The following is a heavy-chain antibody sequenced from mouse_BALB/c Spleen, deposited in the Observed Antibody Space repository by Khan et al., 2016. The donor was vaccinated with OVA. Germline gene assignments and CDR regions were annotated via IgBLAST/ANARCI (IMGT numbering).Heavy chain of an antibody. V-gene: IGHV3-8*02. Sequence: EVQLQESGPSLVKPSQTLSLTCSVTGDSITSGSWNWIRKFPGNKLEYMGYIIYTGYTYYTPSIKRRISIPRPTSKNKTYLQLSSVTDEDTDTYYCARSTDRYAFGYWGQGTLVTVSA. J-gene: IGHJ3*02. CDR3: ARSTDRYAFGY. CDR2: IIYTGYT. CDR1: GDSITSGS.